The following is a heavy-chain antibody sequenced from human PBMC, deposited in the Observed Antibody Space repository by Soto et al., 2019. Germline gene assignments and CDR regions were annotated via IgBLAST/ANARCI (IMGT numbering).Heavy chain of an antibody. V-gene: IGHV3-21*01. CDR2: ISSSSSYI. CDR3: AIDIVVVVAAPESDAFDI. J-gene: IGHJ3*02. D-gene: IGHD2-15*01. Sequence: GGSLRLSCAASGFTFSSYSMNWVRQAPGKGLEWVSSISSSSSYIYYADSVKGRFTISRDNAKNSLYLQMNGLRAEDTAVYYCAIDIVVVVAAPESDAFDIWGQGTMVTVSS. CDR1: GFTFSSYS.